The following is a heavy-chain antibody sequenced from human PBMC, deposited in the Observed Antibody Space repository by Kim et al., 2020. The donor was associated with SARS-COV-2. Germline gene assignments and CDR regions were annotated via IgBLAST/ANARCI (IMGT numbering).Heavy chain of an antibody. V-gene: IGHV3-30-3*01. CDR2: ISSDGSHK. J-gene: IGHJ4*02. CDR1: GLSFTSYD. Sequence: GGSLRLSCAAFGLSFTSYDTHWIRQAPGKGLEWVADISSDGSHKFYAKSVEGRFTVSRDNSGNLVYLQMTSLRPEDTALYYCVSGQWMGDYWGQGTLVTVSS. D-gene: IGHD2-2*03. CDR3: VSGQWMGDY.